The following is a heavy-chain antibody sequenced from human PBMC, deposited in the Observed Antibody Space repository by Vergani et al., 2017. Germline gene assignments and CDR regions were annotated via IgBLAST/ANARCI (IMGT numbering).Heavy chain of an antibody. J-gene: IGHJ4*02. CDR3: TRDDSSGFGDDY. V-gene: IGHV3-49*03. Sequence: EVQLVESGGGLVQPGRSLRLSCTASGFTFGDYAMSWFRQAPGKGLEWVGFIRSKAYGGTTEYAASVKGRFTISRDDSKSIAYLQMNSLKTEDTAVYYCTRDDSSGFGDDYWGQGTLVTVSS. D-gene: IGHD3-22*01. CDR2: IRSKAYGGTT. CDR1: GFTFGDYA.